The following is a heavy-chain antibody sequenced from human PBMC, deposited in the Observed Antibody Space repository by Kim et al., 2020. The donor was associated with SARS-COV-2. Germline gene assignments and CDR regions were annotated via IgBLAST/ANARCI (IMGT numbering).Heavy chain of an antibody. Sequence: SETLSLTCTVSGGSISSSYWSWIRQPPGKGLEWIGYIFYSGNTNYNPSLKSRVTISVDTSKNQFSLNLRSVAAADSVVYYCARASSYYVIDYWGQGTLVTVSS. D-gene: IGHD1-26*01. CDR1: GGSISSSY. V-gene: IGHV4-59*01. J-gene: IGHJ4*02. CDR2: IFYSGNT. CDR3: ARASSYYVIDY.